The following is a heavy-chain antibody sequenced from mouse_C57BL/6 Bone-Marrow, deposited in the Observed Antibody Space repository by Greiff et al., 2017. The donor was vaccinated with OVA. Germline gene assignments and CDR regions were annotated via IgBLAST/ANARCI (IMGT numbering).Heavy chain of an antibody. CDR2: ISNLAYSI. CDR1: GFTFSDYG. V-gene: IGHV5-15*01. CDR3: ARWRGGFAY. Sequence: EVKLVESGGGLVQPGGSLKLSCAASGFTFSDYGMAWVRQAPRQGPEWVAFISNLAYSIYYADTVTGRFTISRENAKNTLYLEMSSLRSEDTAMYYCARWRGGFAYWGQGTLVTVSA. J-gene: IGHJ3*01.